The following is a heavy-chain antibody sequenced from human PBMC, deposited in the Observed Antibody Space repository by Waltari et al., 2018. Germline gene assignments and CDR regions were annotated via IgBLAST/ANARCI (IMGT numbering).Heavy chain of an antibody. Sequence: QLQLQESGPRLVSTSATVSRICRFSVFSISSISPARAWIRQSPVQGLEWIGTVSYMGTTYISPSLKSRVSVSRDTSKNQVSLILGSVTAADMAVYYCATYIGASVGTAAFDVWGQGTMVTVSS. D-gene: IGHD5-12*01. V-gene: IGHV4-39*01. CDR2: VSYMGTT. J-gene: IGHJ3*01. CDR1: VFSISSISPA. CDR3: ATYIGASVGTAAFDV.